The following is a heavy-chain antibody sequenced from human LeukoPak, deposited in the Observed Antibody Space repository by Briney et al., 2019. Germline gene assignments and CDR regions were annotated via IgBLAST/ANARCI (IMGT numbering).Heavy chain of an antibody. CDR2: ISSSGSTT. D-gene: IGHD6-19*01. CDR3: ARGGQWPYYYYYMDV. CDR1: GFTFSSYE. J-gene: IGHJ6*03. V-gene: IGHV3-48*03. Sequence: GGSLRLSCAASGFTFSSYEMNWVRQAPGKGLEWVSYISSSGSTTYYADSVKGRITISRDNAKNSVYLQMNSLRAEDTALYYCARGGQWPYYYYYMDVWGKGTTVTVSS.